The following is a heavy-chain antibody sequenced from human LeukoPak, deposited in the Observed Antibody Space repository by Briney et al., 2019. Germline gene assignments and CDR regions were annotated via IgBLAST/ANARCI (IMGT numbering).Heavy chain of an antibody. Sequence: YPSETLSLTCAVSGGSISSGGYSWSWIRQPPGKGLEWIGYIYHSGSTYYNPSLKSRVTISVDRSKNQFSLKLSSVTAADTAVYYCARARRPGGLSFDYWGQGTLVTVSS. CDR3: ARARRPGGLSFDY. CDR1: GGSISSGGYS. CDR2: IYHSGST. J-gene: IGHJ4*02. V-gene: IGHV4-30-2*01. D-gene: IGHD1-14*01.